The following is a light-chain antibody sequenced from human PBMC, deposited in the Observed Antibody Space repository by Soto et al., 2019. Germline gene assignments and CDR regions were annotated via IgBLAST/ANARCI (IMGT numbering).Light chain of an antibody. CDR2: DAS. CDR3: QQRNNWPPSIT. CDR1: QSVGGH. J-gene: IGKJ5*01. Sequence: EIVLTQSPATLSLSPGERATLSCRASQSVGGHLAWYQQKPGQAPRLLNYDASDRATGIPARFSGSGSETDFTLTISSLEPDDFAVYYCQQRNNWPPSITFGQGTRLEIK. V-gene: IGKV3-11*01.